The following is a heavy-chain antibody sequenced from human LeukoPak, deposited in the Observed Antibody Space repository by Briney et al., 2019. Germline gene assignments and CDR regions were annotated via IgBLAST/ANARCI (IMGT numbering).Heavy chain of an antibody. J-gene: IGHJ6*02. CDR2: INHSGST. CDR1: GGSFSGYY. Sequence: SETLSLTCAVYGGSFSGYYWSWIRQPPGKGLEWTGEINHSGSTNYNPSLKSRVTISVDTSKNQFSLKLSSVTAADTAVYYCARRPPPRTFTMVRGLYGMDVWGQGTTVTVSS. CDR3: ARRPPPRTFTMVRGLYGMDV. V-gene: IGHV4-34*01. D-gene: IGHD3-10*01.